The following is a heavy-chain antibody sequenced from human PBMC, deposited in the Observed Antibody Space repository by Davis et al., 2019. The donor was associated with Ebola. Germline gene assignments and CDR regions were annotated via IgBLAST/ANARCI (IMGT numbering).Heavy chain of an antibody. V-gene: IGHV3-11*05. D-gene: IGHD3-16*02. J-gene: IGHJ4*02. CDR3: ARAYIGGVIALFDY. Sequence: GESLKISCAASGFTFSDYYMSWIRQAPGKGLEWVSYISSSSSYTNYADSVKGRFTISRDNAKNSLYLQMNSLRSEDTAVYYCARAYIGGVIALFDYWGQGTLVTVSS. CDR2: ISSSSSYT. CDR1: GFTFSDYY.